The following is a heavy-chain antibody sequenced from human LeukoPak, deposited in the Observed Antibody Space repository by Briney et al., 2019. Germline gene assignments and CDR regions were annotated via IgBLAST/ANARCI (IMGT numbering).Heavy chain of an antibody. CDR3: AKGLPITMIVVVITTGFDY. Sequence: GGSLRLSCAASGFTFSSYAMSWVRQAPGKGLEWVSAISGSGGSTYYADSVKGRFTTSRDNSKNTLYLQMNSLRAEDTAVYYCAKGLPITMIVVVITTGFDYWGQGTLVTVSS. CDR1: GFTFSSYA. D-gene: IGHD3-22*01. V-gene: IGHV3-23*01. CDR2: ISGSGGST. J-gene: IGHJ4*02.